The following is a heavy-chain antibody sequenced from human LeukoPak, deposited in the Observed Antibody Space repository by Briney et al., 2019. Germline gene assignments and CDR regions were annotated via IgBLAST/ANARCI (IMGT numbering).Heavy chain of an antibody. Sequence: GGSLRLSCAASGFTFSSYGMHWVRQAPGKGLEWVAVISYDGSNNFYADSVKGRFTISRDNSKNMMYLQMNSLRPEDTSVYYCAKDPLDCSTTICYTNYLGNWFGPWGQGTLVTVSS. J-gene: IGHJ5*02. CDR3: AKDPLDCSTTICYTNYLGNWFGP. V-gene: IGHV3-30*18. CDR1: GFTFSSYG. CDR2: ISYDGSNN. D-gene: IGHD2-2*02.